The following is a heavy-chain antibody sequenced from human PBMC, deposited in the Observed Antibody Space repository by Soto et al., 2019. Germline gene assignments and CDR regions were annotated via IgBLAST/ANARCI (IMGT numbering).Heavy chain of an antibody. CDR3: ARTHTDYDSSGYDLGPFDC. CDR2: IDWDDDK. CDR1: GFSLSTSGMC. D-gene: IGHD3-22*01. Sequence: SGPTLVNPTQTLTLTCTFSGFSLSTSGMCVSWIRQPPGKALEWLALIDWDDDKYYSTSLKTRLTISKDTSKNQVVLTMTNMDPVDTATYYCARTHTDYDSSGYDLGPFDCWGQGTLVTVSS. V-gene: IGHV2-70*01. J-gene: IGHJ4*02.